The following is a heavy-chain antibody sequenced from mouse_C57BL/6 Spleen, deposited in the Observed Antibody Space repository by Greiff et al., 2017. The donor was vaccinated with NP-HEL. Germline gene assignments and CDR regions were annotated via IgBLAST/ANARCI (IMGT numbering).Heavy chain of an antibody. V-gene: IGHV1-19*01. CDR3: ARWGSPPFAY. CDR2: INPYNGDT. J-gene: IGHJ3*01. Sequence: EVQLQQSGPVLVKPGASVKMSCKASGYTFTDYYMNWVKQSHGKSLEWIGVINPYNGDTSYNQKFKGKATLTVDKSSSTAYMELNSLTSEDSAVYYCARWGSPPFAYWGQGTLVTVSA. CDR1: GYTFTDYY.